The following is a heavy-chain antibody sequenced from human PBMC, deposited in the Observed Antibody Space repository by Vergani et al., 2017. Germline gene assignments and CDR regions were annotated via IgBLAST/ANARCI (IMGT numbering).Heavy chain of an antibody. D-gene: IGHD1-20*01. CDR3: ARVGWDNWNDGYFDY. J-gene: IGHJ4*02. V-gene: IGHV3-53*01. CDR2: IYSGGST. Sequence: EVQLVESGGGLIQPGGSLRLSCAASGFTVSSNYMSWVRQAPGKGLEWVSVIYSGGSTYYADSVKGRFTISRDNSKNTLYLQMNSLRAEDTAVYYCARVGWDNWNDGYFDYWGQGTLVTVSS. CDR1: GFTVSSNY.